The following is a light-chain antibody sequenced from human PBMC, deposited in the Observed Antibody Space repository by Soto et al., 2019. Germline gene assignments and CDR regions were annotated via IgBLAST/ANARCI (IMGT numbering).Light chain of an antibody. J-gene: IGKJ4*01. CDR3: QQYGTLSLT. Sequence: EIVLTQSPGTLSLSPGERATLSCRASQSVNSNYLAWYQQKPGQAPRLLIHGASSRTTGIPDRFSGSGSGTDFTLTIRRLEPEDFAVYYCQQYGTLSLTFGGGTKVEIK. CDR1: QSVNSNY. V-gene: IGKV3-20*01. CDR2: GAS.